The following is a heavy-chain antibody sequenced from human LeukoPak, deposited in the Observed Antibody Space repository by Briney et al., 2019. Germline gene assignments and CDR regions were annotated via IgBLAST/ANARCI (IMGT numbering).Heavy chain of an antibody. CDR2: INPNSGGT. CDR1: GYTFTGYY. V-gene: IGHV1-2*02. D-gene: IGHD2-2*02. J-gene: IGHJ4*02. Sequence: GASVKVSCKASGYTFTGYYMHWVRQAPGQGLEWMGWINPNSGGTNYAQKFQGRVTMTRDTSISTAYMELSRLRSDDTAVYYCARPGYCSSTSCYTKYNFNWGQGTLVTVSS. CDR3: ARPGYCSSTSCYTKYNFN.